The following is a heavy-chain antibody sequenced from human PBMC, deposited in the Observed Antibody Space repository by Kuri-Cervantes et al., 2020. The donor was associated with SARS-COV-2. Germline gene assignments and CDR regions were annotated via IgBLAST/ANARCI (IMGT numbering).Heavy chain of an antibody. CDR3: ARSYSSSRELDY. CDR2: ISAYNGNT. CDR1: GYTFTSYD. V-gene: IGHV1-18*01. Sequence: ASVKVFCKASGYTFTSYDINWVRQAPGQGLEWMGWISAYNGNTNYAQKLQGRVTMTTDTSTSTAYMELRSLRSDDTAVYYCARSYSSSRELDYWGQGTLVTVSS. D-gene: IGHD6-13*01. J-gene: IGHJ4*02.